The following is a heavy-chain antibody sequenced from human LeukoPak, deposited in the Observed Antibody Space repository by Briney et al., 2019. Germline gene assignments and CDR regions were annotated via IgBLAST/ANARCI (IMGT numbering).Heavy chain of an antibody. Sequence: EPGGSLRLSCAASGFTFSSYGMHWVRQAPGKGLEWVAYIRYHGSNINYADSVKGRFTISRDNSKDTLFLQMSSLRAEDTAVYYCAKVLTGYCGSTSCPFDSWGQGTLVTVSS. J-gene: IGHJ4*02. V-gene: IGHV3-30*02. CDR1: GFTFSSYG. CDR3: AKVLTGYCGSTSCPFDS. CDR2: IRYHGSNI. D-gene: IGHD2-2*01.